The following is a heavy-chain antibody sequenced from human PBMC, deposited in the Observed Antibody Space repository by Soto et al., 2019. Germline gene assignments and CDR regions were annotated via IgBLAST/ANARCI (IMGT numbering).Heavy chain of an antibody. CDR2: ISGSGGRT. J-gene: IGHJ4*02. V-gene: IGHV3-23*01. Sequence: EVQLLESGGGLVQPGGSLRLSCAASGFTFSSYAMSWVRQAPGKGLEWVSAISGSGGRTYYADSVKGRFTISRDNSKNTLYLQMNSLRAEDTDVYYCAKHIVVVVAATHYFDYWGQGTLVTVSS. CDR3: AKHIVVVVAATHYFDY. CDR1: GFTFSSYA. D-gene: IGHD2-15*01.